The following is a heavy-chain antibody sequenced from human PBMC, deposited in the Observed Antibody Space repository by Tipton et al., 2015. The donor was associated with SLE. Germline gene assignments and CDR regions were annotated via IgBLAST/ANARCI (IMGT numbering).Heavy chain of an antibody. V-gene: IGHV4-59*11. CDR3: ARGGGVALDFDY. J-gene: IGHJ4*02. CDR1: GGSISSHY. CDR2: IYTSGST. D-gene: IGHD2-15*01. Sequence: LRLSCTVSGGSISSHYWGWIRQPPGKGLEWIGSIYTSGSTNYNPSLKSRVTISVDTSKNQFSLKLSSVTAADTAVYYCARGGGVALDFDYWGQGTLVTVSS.